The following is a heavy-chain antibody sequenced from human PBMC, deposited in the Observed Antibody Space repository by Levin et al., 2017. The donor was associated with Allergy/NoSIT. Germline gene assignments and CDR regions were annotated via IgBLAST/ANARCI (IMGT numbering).Heavy chain of an antibody. CDR1: GGSITNYY. Sequence: SETLSLTCTVSGGSITNYYWTWIREPPGKGLEWVGYVYYSGSTNYNPSLQSRVTISVDTSKNQFSLKLSPVTAADTAVDYCVRGITWAWFFDRWGRGTLVTVSS. J-gene: IGHJ2*01. CDR3: VRGITWAWFFDR. V-gene: IGHV4-59*01. CDR2: VYYSGST. D-gene: IGHD3-16*01.